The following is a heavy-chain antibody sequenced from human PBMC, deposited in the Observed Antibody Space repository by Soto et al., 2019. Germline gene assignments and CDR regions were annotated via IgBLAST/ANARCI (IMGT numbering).Heavy chain of an antibody. D-gene: IGHD2-2*01. V-gene: IGHV3-23*01. CDR2: ISGSGDST. CDR3: AKGASGGPAPIRS. CDR1: GFTFSSYA. J-gene: IGHJ4*02. Sequence: GGSLRLSCAASGFTFSSYAMSWVRQAPGKGLEWVSAISGSGDSTYYADSVKGRFTISRDHSKNTLYLQMNSLRAEDTAVYYCAKGASGGPAPIRSWGQGTLVTVSS.